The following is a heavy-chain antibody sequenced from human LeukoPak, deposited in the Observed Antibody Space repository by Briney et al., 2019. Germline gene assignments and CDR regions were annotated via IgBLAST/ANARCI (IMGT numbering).Heavy chain of an antibody. CDR1: GFTFSSYW. Sequence: GWSLRLSCAASGFTFSSYWMHWVRQAPGKGLEWVANIKQDGSEKYYVDSVKGRFTISRDNAKNSLYLQMNSLRAEDTAVYSCVRDGHTSGYTNWGQGTLVTVSS. J-gene: IGHJ4*02. D-gene: IGHD3-22*01. CDR3: VRDGHTSGYTN. CDR2: IKQDGSEK. V-gene: IGHV3-7*01.